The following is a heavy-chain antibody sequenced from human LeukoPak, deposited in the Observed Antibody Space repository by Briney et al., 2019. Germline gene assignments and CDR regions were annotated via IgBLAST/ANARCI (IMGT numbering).Heavy chain of an antibody. CDR2: IKQDGSEK. CDR1: GFTFSSYA. CDR3: ARDSYYDFWSGFRGFDY. J-gene: IGHJ4*02. D-gene: IGHD3-3*01. Sequence: GGSLRLSCAASGFTFSSYAMSWVRQAPGKGLEWVANIKQDGSEKYYVDSVKGRFTISRDNAKNSLYLQMNSLRAEDTAVYYCARDSYYDFWSGFRGFDYWGQGTLVTVSS. V-gene: IGHV3-7*01.